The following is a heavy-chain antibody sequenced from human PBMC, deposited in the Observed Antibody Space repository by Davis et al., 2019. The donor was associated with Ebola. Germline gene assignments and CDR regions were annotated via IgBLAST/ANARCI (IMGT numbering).Heavy chain of an antibody. Sequence: MPSETLSLTCAVSGGSISSGGYSWSWIRQPPGKGLEWIGYIYYSGSTYYNPSLKSRVTISVDTSKNQFSLKLSSVTAADTAVYYCARVSRVYYYYGMDVWGQGTTVTVSS. CDR2: IYYSGST. CDR1: GGSISSGGYS. D-gene: IGHD3-10*01. CDR3: ARVSRVYYYYGMDV. J-gene: IGHJ6*02. V-gene: IGHV4-30-4*07.